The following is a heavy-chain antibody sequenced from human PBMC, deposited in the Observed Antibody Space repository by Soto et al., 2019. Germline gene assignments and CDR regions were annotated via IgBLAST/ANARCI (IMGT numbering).Heavy chain of an antibody. V-gene: IGHV4-31*03. CDR3: ARAGGGNSGAFDI. CDR2: IYYSGST. J-gene: IGHJ3*02. Sequence: TLSLAGTVSVGSISSGGYYWSWIRQHPGKGLEWIGYIYYSGSTYYNPSLKSRVTISVDTSKNQFSLKLSSVTAADTAVYYCARAGGGNSGAFDIWGQGTMVTVSS. CDR1: VGSISSGGYY. D-gene: IGHD2-21*02.